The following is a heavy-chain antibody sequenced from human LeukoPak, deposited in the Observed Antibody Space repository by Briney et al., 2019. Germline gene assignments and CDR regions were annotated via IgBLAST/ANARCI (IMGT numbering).Heavy chain of an antibody. CDR2: IRYDGSNK. CDR1: GFTFSSYG. CDR3: AKDLIWGIRSFDY. V-gene: IGHV3-30*02. D-gene: IGHD7-27*01. Sequence: GGSLRLSCAASGFTFSSYGMHWVRQAPGKGLEWVAFIRYDGSNKYYADSVKGRFAISRDNSKNTLYLQMNSLRAEDTAVYYCAKDLIWGIRSFDYWGQGTLVTVSS. J-gene: IGHJ4*02.